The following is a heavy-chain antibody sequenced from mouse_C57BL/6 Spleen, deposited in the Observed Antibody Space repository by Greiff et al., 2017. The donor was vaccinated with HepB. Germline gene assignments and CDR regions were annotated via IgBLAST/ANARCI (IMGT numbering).Heavy chain of an antibody. Sequence: EVQLQESGPELVKPGASVKISCKASVYSFTGYYMNWVKQSPEKSLEWIGEINPSTGGTTYNQKFKAKATLTVDKSSSTAYMQLKSLTSEDSAVYYCARWAYYDGYLYAMDYWGQGTSVTVSS. D-gene: IGHD2-3*01. CDR1: VYSFTGYY. J-gene: IGHJ4*01. CDR2: INPSTGGT. CDR3: ARWAYYDGYLYAMDY. V-gene: IGHV1-42*01.